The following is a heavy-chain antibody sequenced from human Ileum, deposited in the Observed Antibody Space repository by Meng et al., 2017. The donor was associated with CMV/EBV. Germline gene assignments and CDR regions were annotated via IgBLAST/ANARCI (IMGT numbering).Heavy chain of an antibody. CDR3: ARVPAELGSSSSSYYFDS. CDR1: GGSIRSYF. CDR2: VYYDGGSS. J-gene: IGHJ4*02. V-gene: IGHV4-59*12. D-gene: IGHD6-13*01. Sequence: SETLSLTCTVSGGSIRSYFWTWIRQPPGKGLEWLWYVYYDGGSSTYTTSFRSRVTISVDSPQNQFSLRLTSVTAADTAVYYCARVPAELGSSSSSYYFDSWGQGTLVTVSS.